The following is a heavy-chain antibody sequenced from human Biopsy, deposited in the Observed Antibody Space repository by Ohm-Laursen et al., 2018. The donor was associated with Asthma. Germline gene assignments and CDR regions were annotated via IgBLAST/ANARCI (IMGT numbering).Heavy chain of an antibody. CDR2: ISYGGKT. CDR3: ARRITIFGVVQKDHGMDA. J-gene: IGHJ6*02. V-gene: IGHV4-39*01. D-gene: IGHD3-3*01. CDR1: GGSMTPTSHY. Sequence: TLSLTSAVSGGSMTPTSHYWDWIRQAPGKGLEWIGYISYGGKTSYNPSLKNRVTISRDTSKNQFSLRLTSVTAADTAVYFCARRITIFGVVQKDHGMDAWGQGTTAFVSS.